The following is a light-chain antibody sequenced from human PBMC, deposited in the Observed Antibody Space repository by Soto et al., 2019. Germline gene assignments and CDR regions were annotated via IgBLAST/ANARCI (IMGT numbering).Light chain of an antibody. CDR3: QQYHSYST. Sequence: DIQMTQSPSTLSASIGDRVTITCRASQSISSWLAWYQQKPGKAPKLLIYKASSLESGVPSRFSGSESGTEFTLTISSLQPDDFATYYCQQYHSYSTFGGGTKVEIK. CDR1: QSISSW. V-gene: IGKV1-5*03. CDR2: KAS. J-gene: IGKJ4*01.